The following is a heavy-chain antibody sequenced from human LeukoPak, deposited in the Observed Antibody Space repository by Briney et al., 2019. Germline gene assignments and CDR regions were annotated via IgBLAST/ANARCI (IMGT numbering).Heavy chain of an antibody. Sequence: SSETLSLTCTVSGGSMNNYYWSWIRLPPGKGLEWIGYIYYSGSTNYNPFLNSRVTLSVDTSKNQFSLKLSSVTAADTAVYYCARGEYYDSSLRNHYYGMDVWGQGTTVTVSS. CDR2: IYYSGST. CDR3: ARGEYYDSSLRNHYYGMDV. J-gene: IGHJ6*02. V-gene: IGHV4-59*01. CDR1: GGSMNNYY. D-gene: IGHD3-22*01.